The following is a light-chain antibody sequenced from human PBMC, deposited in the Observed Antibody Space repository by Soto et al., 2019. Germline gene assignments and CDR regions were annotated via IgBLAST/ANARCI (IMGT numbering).Light chain of an antibody. CDR3: QQYNSYSGT. V-gene: IGKV1-5*01. Sequence: DIQMTQSPSTLSASVGDRVTITCRASQSISSWLAWYQQKPGKAPKLLIYDASNLERVVPSRFSGSGSGTEFTLTISSLQPDDFATYHCQQYNSYSGTFGQGTKVDIK. CDR1: QSISSW. CDR2: DAS. J-gene: IGKJ1*01.